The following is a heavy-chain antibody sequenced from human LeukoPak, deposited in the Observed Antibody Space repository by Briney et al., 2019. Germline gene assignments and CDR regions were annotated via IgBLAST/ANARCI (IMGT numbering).Heavy chain of an antibody. J-gene: IGHJ1*01. CDR1: GFTFSRYA. CDR2: ISDDGTFT. CDR3: AKDRERGVYCSSTSCREYFQH. Sequence: GGSLRLSCAASGFTFSRYAMLWVRQAPGKGLEWVAVISDDGTFTLYGDSVRGRFTISRDSSRNTLYLQMNSLRAEDTAVYYCAKDRERGVYCSSTSCREYFQHWGQGTLVTVSS. D-gene: IGHD2-2*01. V-gene: IGHV3-30-3*01.